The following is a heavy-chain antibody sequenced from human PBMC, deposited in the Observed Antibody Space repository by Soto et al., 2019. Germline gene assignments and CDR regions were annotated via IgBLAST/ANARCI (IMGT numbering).Heavy chain of an antibody. CDR3: ARDPPPPDY. J-gene: IGHJ4*02. V-gene: IGHV1-18*01. Sequence: ASVKVSCKASGYTFARYAISWMRQAPGQGLEWMGWISAYNGNTNYAQKLQGRVTMTTDTSTSTAYMELRSLRFDDTAVYYCARDPPPPDYWGQGTLVTVSS. CDR1: GYTFARYA. CDR2: ISAYNGNT.